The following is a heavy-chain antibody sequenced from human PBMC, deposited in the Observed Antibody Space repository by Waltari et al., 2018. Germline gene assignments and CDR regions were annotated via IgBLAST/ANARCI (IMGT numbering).Heavy chain of an antibody. V-gene: IGHV1-46*01. J-gene: IGHJ4*02. D-gene: IGHD3-16*01. Sequence: QVQLVQSGAEVKKPGASVKVSCKASGYTFTSYYMHWVRQAPGQGLEWMGIINPSGGSTSYAQKFQGRVTMTEDTSTDTAYMELSSLRSEDTAVYYCQGATWGRGDYWGQGTLVTVSS. CDR2: INPSGGST. CDR3: QGATWGRGDY. CDR1: GYTFTSYY.